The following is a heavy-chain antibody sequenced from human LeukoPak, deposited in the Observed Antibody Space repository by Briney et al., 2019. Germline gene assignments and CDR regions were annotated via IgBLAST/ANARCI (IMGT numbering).Heavy chain of an antibody. V-gene: IGHV3-23*01. Sequence: GGSLRLSCAAYGFTFSSYAMSWVRQAPGKGLKWVTAISGSGGSTYYADSVKGRFTISRDNSKNTLYLQMNSLRAEDTAVYYCAKDRRVDSSGWYTTAFDIWGQGTMVTVSS. CDR2: ISGSGGST. CDR3: AKDRRVDSSGWYTTAFDI. J-gene: IGHJ3*02. D-gene: IGHD6-19*01. CDR1: GFTFSSYA.